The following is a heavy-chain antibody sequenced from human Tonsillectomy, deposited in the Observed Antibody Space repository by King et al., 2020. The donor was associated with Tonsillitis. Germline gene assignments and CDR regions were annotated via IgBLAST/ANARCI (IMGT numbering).Heavy chain of an antibody. CDR2: IIPILDIA. D-gene: IGHD3-22*01. CDR1: GGTFSSYA. J-gene: IGHJ6*02. V-gene: IGHV1-69*09. CDR3: ARDRADNSVYYGNWACSGYYGMDG. Sequence: QLVQSGAEVKKPGSSVKVSCKASGGTFSSYAISWVRQAPGQGLEWMGRIIPILDIANYAQKFQCRVTITADKSTSTAYMELSSLRSEDTAVFYCARDRADNSVYYGNWACSGYYGMDGWGQGTTVTVFS.